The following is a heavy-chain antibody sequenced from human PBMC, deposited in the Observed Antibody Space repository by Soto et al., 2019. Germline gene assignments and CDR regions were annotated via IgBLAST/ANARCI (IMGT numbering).Heavy chain of an antibody. CDR1: GGSVLRGGHY. CDR3: ARRLSSAFDY. V-gene: IGHV4-31*03. Sequence: LSLTCTVSGGSVLRGGHYLSWIRQHPGKGPEWIAYIYYSGSAYYNPSLQSRVTISVDTSKNQFSLNLNSVTAADTAVYYCARRLSSAFDYWGQGILVTVSS. J-gene: IGHJ4*02. D-gene: IGHD6-6*01. CDR2: IYYSGSA.